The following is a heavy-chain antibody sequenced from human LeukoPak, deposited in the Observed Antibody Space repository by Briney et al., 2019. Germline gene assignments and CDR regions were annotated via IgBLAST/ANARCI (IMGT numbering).Heavy chain of an antibody. CDR1: GYSISSGSFY. V-gene: IGHV4-39*01. CDR2: ISYSGNT. D-gene: IGHD6-19*01. CDR3: SKGAAVAASSN. J-gene: IGHJ3*01. Sequence: SETLSLTCSVSGYSISSGSFYWGWIRQPPGKGLEWIGSISYSGNTYYNPSLESRVTISVDKSKNQFFLQLTSVTAADTSVYFCSKGAAVAASSNWGQGTLVTVSS.